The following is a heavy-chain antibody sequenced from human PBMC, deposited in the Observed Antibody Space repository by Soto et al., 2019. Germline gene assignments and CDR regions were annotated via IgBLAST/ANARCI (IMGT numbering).Heavy chain of an antibody. Sequence: ASVKVSCKASGYTFTNYAMHWVRQTPGQRLEWMGWINPGNGNTKCSQKFQGRVTITRDTSASTAYMELSSLRSEDTAVYYCARHPEMGTIYWGQGTLVTVSS. CDR3: ARHPEMGTIY. D-gene: IGHD1-1*01. CDR1: GYTFTNYA. J-gene: IGHJ4*02. V-gene: IGHV1-3*01. CDR2: INPGNGNT.